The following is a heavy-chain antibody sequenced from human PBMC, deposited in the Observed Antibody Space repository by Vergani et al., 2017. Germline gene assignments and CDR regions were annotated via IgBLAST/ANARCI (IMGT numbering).Heavy chain of an antibody. Sequence: QVQLVESGGGVVQPGRSLRLSCAAFGFTFNQYGMHWVRQAPGKGLEWVAVTWYDGNNKQYADSVKGRFTISRDNSKSTMYLQMNSLRDEDTGVYYCARDLRLRYNQFDPWGQGTLVTVSS. D-gene: IGHD3-16*01. CDR1: GFTFNQYG. J-gene: IGHJ5*02. CDR3: ARDLRLRYNQFDP. CDR2: TWYDGNNK. V-gene: IGHV3-33*01.